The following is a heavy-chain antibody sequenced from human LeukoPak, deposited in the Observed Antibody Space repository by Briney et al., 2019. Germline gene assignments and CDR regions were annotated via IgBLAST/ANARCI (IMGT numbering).Heavy chain of an antibody. J-gene: IGHJ4*02. CDR1: GFAFSTYG. D-gene: IGHD6-13*01. Sequence: GGSLRLSCAASGFAFSTYGMNWVRQAPGKGLEWVSYITSRSTIYYADSVRGRFTISRDNAKNSLYLQMSSLRVEDTAVYFCARARIAAPLLDYWGQGTLVTVSS. CDR2: ITSRSTI. CDR3: ARARIAAPLLDY. V-gene: IGHV3-48*04.